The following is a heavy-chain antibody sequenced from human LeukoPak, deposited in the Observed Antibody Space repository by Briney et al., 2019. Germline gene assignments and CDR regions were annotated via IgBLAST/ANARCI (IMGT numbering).Heavy chain of an antibody. D-gene: IGHD5-18*01. CDR2: ISGSGGST. J-gene: IGHJ4*02. Sequence: GGSLRLSCAASGFTFSSYAMSWVRQAPGKGLEWVSAISGSGGSTYYADSVRGRFTISRDNSKNTLYLQMNSLRAEGTAVYYCAKDRYSYGEIDYWGQGTLVTVSS. V-gene: IGHV3-23*01. CDR1: GFTFSSYA. CDR3: AKDRYSYGEIDY.